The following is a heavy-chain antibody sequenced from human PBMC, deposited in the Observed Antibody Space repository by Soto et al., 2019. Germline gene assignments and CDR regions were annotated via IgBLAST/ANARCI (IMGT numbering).Heavy chain of an antibody. CDR3: ARGDSIGRVYYGMDV. D-gene: IGHD3-22*01. Sequence: QVQLMQSGAEVKKPGASVMVSCKASGYNFTNYGLTRVRQAPGQGLEWMGWISPYYGNTNYAQNFRGRLTLTTETSTASAYMELRSLRSDDTAVYYCARGDSIGRVYYGMDVWGQGTTVTVSS. J-gene: IGHJ6*02. CDR1: GYNFTNYG. CDR2: ISPYYGNT. V-gene: IGHV1-18*01.